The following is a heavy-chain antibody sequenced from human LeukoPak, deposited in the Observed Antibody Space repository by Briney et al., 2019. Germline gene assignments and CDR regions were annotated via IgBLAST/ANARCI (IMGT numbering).Heavy chain of an antibody. D-gene: IGHD5-18*01. CDR1: GGTFSSYA. CDR2: IIPIFGIA. CDR3: VTAMVRGEYYYYGMDV. Sequence: SVKVSCKASGGTFSSYAISWVRQAPGQGLEWMGRIIPIFGIANYSQKFQGRVTITADKSTSTAYMELSSLRSEDTAVYYCVTAMVRGEYYYYGMDVWGQGTTVTVSS. J-gene: IGHJ6*02. V-gene: IGHV1-69*04.